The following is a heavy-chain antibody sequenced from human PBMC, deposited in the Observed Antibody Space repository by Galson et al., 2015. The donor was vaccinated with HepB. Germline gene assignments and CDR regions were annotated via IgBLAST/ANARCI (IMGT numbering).Heavy chain of an antibody. CDR2: IRGKAHGGTT. CDR3: SRPLSTTSYYCYGVDV. CDR1: GFTFGDHA. D-gene: IGHD1-1*01. V-gene: IGHV3-49*03. J-gene: IGHJ6*02. Sequence: SLRLSCAASGFTFGDHAMSWFRQAPGKGLEWVGFIRGKAHGGTTEYAAPVKGRFTISRDDSKSIAYLQMNSLKTEDTAVYYCSRPLSTTSYYCYGVDVWGQGTTVTVSS.